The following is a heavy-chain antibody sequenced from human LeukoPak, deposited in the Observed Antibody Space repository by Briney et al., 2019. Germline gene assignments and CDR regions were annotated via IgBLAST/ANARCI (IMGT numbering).Heavy chain of an antibody. Sequence: ASVKVSCKASGYTFTGYYMHWVRQAPGQGLEWMGWINPNSGGTNYAQKFQGRVTMTRDTSTSTAYMELSRLRSDDTAVYYCARTGMVRGYYYYYMDVWGKGTTVTVSS. CDR3: ARTGMVRGYYYYYMDV. V-gene: IGHV1-2*02. D-gene: IGHD3-10*01. CDR2: INPNSGGT. CDR1: GYTFTGYY. J-gene: IGHJ6*03.